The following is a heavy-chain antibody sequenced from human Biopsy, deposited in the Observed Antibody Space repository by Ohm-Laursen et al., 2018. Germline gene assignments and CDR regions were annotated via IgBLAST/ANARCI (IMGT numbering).Heavy chain of an antibody. V-gene: IGHV4-59*01. CDR2: IYYTGHT. CDR1: GGSIKSYY. CDR3: ARLTGDPSY. D-gene: IGHD7-27*01. Sequence: PSQTLSLTWPVSGGSIKSYYWNWIRQSPGKGLEWIGFIYYTGHTNYNPSLKSRATISVDTSKNQFSLKVISVTAADTAVYYCARLTGDPSYWGQGILVTVSS. J-gene: IGHJ4*02.